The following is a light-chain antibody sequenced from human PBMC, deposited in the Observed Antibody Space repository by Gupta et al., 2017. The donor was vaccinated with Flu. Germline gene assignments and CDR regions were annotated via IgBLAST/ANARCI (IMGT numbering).Light chain of an antibody. V-gene: IGKV3-11*01. CDR1: QSASSY. Sequence: DSVLTQAPATLAFSPGARATLSCRASQSASSYFEWYQKKPGQAPRLLIYDRSKRANGIPDRFSGSGSGTDVTLNSSGRETEDFAVYYGQQGYPLSTFGWGTKVDIK. CDR2: DRS. J-gene: IGKJ3*01. CDR3: QQGYPLST.